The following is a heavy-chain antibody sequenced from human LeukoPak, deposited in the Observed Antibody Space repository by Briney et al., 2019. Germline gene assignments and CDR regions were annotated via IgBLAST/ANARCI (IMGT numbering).Heavy chain of an antibody. D-gene: IGHD6-13*01. CDR2: INPNSGGT. CDR3: ARGIAAAGGWFDP. Sequence: GASVTVSCKASGYTFTSYYMHWVRQAPGQGLEWMGWINPNSGGTNYAQKLQGRVTMTRDTSISTAYMELSRLRSDDTAVYYCARGIAAAGGWFDPWGQGTLVTVSS. J-gene: IGHJ5*02. CDR1: GYTFTSYY. V-gene: IGHV1-2*02.